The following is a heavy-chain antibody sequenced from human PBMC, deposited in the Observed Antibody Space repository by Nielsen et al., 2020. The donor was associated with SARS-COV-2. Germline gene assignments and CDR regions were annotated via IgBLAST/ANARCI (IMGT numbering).Heavy chain of an antibody. Sequence: REPPGKGLEWVANIKQDGSEKYYVDSVKGRFTISRDNAKNSLYLQMNSLRAEDTAVYYCARGLQRLDYWGQGTLVTVSS. CDR2: IKQDGSEK. J-gene: IGHJ4*02. V-gene: IGHV3-7*03. CDR3: ARGLQRLDY. D-gene: IGHD3-16*01.